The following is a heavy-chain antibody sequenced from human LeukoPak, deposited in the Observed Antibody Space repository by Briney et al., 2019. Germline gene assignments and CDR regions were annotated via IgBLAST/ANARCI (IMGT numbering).Heavy chain of an antibody. D-gene: IGHD3-16*02. Sequence: SVKVSCKASGGTFSSYAISWVRQAPGQGLEWMGRIIPIFGTANYAQKFQGRVTITTDESTSTAYMELSSLRSEGMAVYYCASGGEYYDYVWGSYRPHGYAFDIWGQGTMVTVSS. CDR3: ASGGEYYDYVWGSYRPHGYAFDI. CDR2: IIPIFGTA. CDR1: GGTFSSYA. V-gene: IGHV1-69*05. J-gene: IGHJ3*02.